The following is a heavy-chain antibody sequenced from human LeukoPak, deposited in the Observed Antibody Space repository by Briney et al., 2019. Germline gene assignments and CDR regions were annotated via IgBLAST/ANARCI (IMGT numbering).Heavy chain of an antibody. J-gene: IGHJ4*02. V-gene: IGHV4-4*07. CDR2: IYTSGST. CDR1: GGSISRHY. CDR3: ARESGSGRPEK. Sequence: PSETLSLTCTVSGGSISRHYWSWIRQPAGKGLEWIGRIYTSGSTNYNPSLKSRVTISVDTSKNQFSLKLSSVTAADTAVYYCARESGSGRPEKWGQGTLVTVSS. D-gene: IGHD6-19*01.